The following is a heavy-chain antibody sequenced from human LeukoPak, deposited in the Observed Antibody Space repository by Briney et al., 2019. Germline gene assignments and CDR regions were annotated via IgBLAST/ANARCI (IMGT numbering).Heavy chain of an antibody. CDR2: IYYSGST. V-gene: IGHV4-39*07. CDR1: GGSITSSTHY. J-gene: IGHJ3*02. Sequence: PSETLSLTCVVSGGSITSSTHYWGWIRQPPGKGLEWIGSIYYSGSTFRSPSLKSRVTISLDTSKNQFSLKLSSVTAADTAVYYCARGWERWLQLRAFDIWGQGTMVTVSS. D-gene: IGHD5-24*01. CDR3: ARGWERWLQLRAFDI.